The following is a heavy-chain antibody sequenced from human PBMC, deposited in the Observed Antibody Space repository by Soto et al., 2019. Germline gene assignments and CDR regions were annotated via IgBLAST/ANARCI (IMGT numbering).Heavy chain of an antibody. CDR2: IRSKANSYAT. CDR3: TRHRPPYYGGNDY. V-gene: IGHV3-73*01. Sequence: EVQLVESGGGLVQPGGSLKLSCAASGFTFSGSAMHWVRQASGKGLEWVGRIRSKANSYATAYAASVKGRFTISRDDSKNTAYLQMNSLKTEDTAVYYCTRHRPPYYGGNDYWGQGTLVTVSS. J-gene: IGHJ4*02. D-gene: IGHD2-15*01. CDR1: GFTFSGSA.